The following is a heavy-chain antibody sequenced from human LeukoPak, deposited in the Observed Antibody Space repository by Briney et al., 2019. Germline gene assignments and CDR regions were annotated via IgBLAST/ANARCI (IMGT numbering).Heavy chain of an antibody. CDR3: AKLKGEYYYGSGTNWYFDL. Sequence: QPGGSLRLSCAASGFTFSNYAMSWVRQAPGEGLEWVSSISGSGGSTYYADSVKGRFTISRDNSKNTQYLQMNSLRAEDTGVYYCAKLKGEYYYGSGTNWYFDLWGRGTLVTVSS. CDR1: GFTFSNYA. CDR2: ISGSGGST. J-gene: IGHJ2*01. V-gene: IGHV3-23*01. D-gene: IGHD3-10*01.